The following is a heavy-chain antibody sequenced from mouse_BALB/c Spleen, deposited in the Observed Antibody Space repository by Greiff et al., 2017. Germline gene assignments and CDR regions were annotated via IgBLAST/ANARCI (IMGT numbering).Heavy chain of an antibody. CDR1: GFTFSSYG. D-gene: IGHD2-2*01. V-gene: IGHV5-6*01. CDR2: ISSGGSYT. Sequence: EVKLVESGGDLVKPGGSLKLSCAASGFTFSSYGMSWVRQTPDKRLEWVATISSGGSYTYYPDSVNGRFTISRDNAKNTLYLQMSSLKSEDTAMYYCASYYGYDGAWFAYWGQGTLVTVSA. J-gene: IGHJ3*01. CDR3: ASYYGYDGAWFAY.